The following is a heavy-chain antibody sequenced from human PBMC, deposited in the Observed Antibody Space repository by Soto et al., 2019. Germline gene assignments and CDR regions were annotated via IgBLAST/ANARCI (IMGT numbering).Heavy chain of an antibody. CDR2: IIPIFGTA. CDR1: GGTFSSYA. D-gene: IGHD3-22*01. Sequence: QVQLVQSGAEVKKPGSSVKVSCKASGGTFSSYAISWVRQAPGQGLEWMGGIIPIFGTANYAQKLQGRVTITADESTSTAYMELSSLRSEDTAVYYCARSPRITMIVVVTQGAFDIWGQGTMVTVSS. V-gene: IGHV1-69*01. J-gene: IGHJ3*02. CDR3: ARSPRITMIVVVTQGAFDI.